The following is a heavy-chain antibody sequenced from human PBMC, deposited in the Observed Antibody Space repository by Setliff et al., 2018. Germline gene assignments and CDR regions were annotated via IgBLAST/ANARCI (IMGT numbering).Heavy chain of an antibody. CDR1: GGSFSGSY. J-gene: IGHJ4*02. V-gene: IGHV4-34*01. CDR3: ATAVRVVQGVLITGYFDS. Sequence: SETLSLTCAVYGGSFSGSYWSWIRQTPGKRLEWIGESNHGGSTSYHPSLKSRLTMSVDTSRNQFSLKLNSVTAADTAVYYCATAVRVVQGVLITGYFDSWGQGALVTVSS. CDR2: SNHGGST. D-gene: IGHD3-10*01.